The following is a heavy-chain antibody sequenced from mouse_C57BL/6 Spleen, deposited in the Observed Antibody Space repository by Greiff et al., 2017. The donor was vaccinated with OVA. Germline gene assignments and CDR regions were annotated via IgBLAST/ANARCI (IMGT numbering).Heavy chain of an antibody. J-gene: IGHJ2*01. CDR3: AREDGYLVDD. CDR1: GYAFSSSW. D-gene: IGHD2-3*01. V-gene: IGHV1-82*01. CDR2: IYPGDGDT. Sequence: QVQLQQSGPELVTPGASVKISCKASGYAFSSSWMNWVKQRPGKGLEWIGRIYPGDGDTNYNGKFKGKATLTADKSSSTAYMQLSSLTSEDSAVYFGAREDGYLVDDWGQGTTLTVSS.